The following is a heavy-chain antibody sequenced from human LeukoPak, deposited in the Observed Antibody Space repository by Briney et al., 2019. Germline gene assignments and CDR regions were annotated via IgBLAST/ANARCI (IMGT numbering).Heavy chain of an antibody. CDR2: IDPNSGGT. Sequence: GASVKVSCKASGYTFTDNYMHWVRQAPGQGLEWMGWIDPNSGGTNYAQKFQGRVTMTRDTSISTAYMELSRLRSDDTAVYYCAREYDYVWGSYRYFDYWGQGTLVTVSS. V-gene: IGHV1-2*02. J-gene: IGHJ4*02. CDR1: GYTFTDNY. CDR3: AREYDYVWGSYRYFDY. D-gene: IGHD3-16*02.